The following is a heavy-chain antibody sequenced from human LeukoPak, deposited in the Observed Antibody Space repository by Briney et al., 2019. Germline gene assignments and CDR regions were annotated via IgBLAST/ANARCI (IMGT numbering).Heavy chain of an antibody. CDR1: GGTFSSYA. V-gene: IGHV1-69*04. CDR3: ARDKGLRFLEFDP. D-gene: IGHD3-3*01. Sequence: SVKVSCKASGGTFSSYAISWVRQAPGQGLEWMGRIIPILGIANYAQKFQGRVTITADKSTSTPYMELSSLRSEDTAVYYCARDKGLRFLEFDPWGQGTLVTVSS. CDR2: IIPILGIA. J-gene: IGHJ5*02.